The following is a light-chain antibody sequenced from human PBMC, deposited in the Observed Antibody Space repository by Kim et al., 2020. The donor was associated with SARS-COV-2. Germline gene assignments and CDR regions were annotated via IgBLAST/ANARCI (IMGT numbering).Light chain of an antibody. CDR3: QAWDSNTWV. Sequence: SVSTGQTASISCSGDKLGDKYVCWYQQKPGQSPVLLIYEDTKRPSGIPVRFSGSYSGNTATLTISGTQAMDEADYYCQAWDSNTWVFGGGTQLTVL. V-gene: IGLV3-1*01. CDR2: EDT. CDR1: KLGDKY. J-gene: IGLJ3*02.